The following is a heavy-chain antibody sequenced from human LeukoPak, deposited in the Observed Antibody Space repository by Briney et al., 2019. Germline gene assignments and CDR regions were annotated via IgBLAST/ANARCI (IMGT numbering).Heavy chain of an antibody. CDR1: GFTFDDYA. D-gene: IGHD3-22*01. CDR2: ISWNSGNI. CDR3: AKGEGSMIVN. V-gene: IGHV3-9*01. J-gene: IGHJ4*02. Sequence: GRSLGLSCAASGFTFDDYAMHWVRQAPGKGLEWVSGISWNSGNIGYADSVKGRFTISRDNAKNSLYLQMNSLRAEDTALYYCAKGEGSMIVNWGQGTLVTVSS.